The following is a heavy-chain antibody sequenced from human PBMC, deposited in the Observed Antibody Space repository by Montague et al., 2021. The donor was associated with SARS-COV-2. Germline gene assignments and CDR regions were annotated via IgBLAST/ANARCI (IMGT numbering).Heavy chain of an antibody. V-gene: IGHV4-59*08. Sequence: SEILSLTCTVSGDSMTDSYWSWIRQPPGKGLEYIGYIYFSGSTNYNPSLKSRLTISVDTSKNQFSLKLSSVTAADTAVYFCTRLSLGWNTDWGQGTLVTVSS. CDR3: TRLSLGWNTD. D-gene: IGHD1-1*01. CDR1: GDSMTDSY. J-gene: IGHJ1*01. CDR2: IYFSGST.